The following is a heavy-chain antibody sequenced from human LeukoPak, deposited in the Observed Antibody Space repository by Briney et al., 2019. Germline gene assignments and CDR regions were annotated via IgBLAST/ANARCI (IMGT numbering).Heavy chain of an antibody. CDR3: ARDGRWFGELLFASYDY. D-gene: IGHD3-10*01. CDR1: GVSFSDYY. CDR2: IKQDGSEK. V-gene: IGHV3-7*03. J-gene: IGHJ4*02. Sequence: GGSLRLSCAASGVSFSDYYMTWIRQAPGKGLEWVANIKQDGSEKYYVDSVKGRFTISRDNAKNSLYLQMNSLRAEDTAVYYCARDGRWFGELLFASYDYWGQGTLVTVSS.